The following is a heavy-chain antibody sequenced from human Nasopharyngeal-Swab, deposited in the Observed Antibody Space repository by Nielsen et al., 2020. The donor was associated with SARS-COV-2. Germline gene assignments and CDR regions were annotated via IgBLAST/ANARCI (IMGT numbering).Heavy chain of an antibody. CDR3: ATSAPYCSGGSCYSSWFDP. CDR2: FDPEDGET. D-gene: IGHD2-15*01. J-gene: IGHJ5*02. CDR1: GYTLTELS. Sequence: ASVQVSCKVSGYTLTELSMHWVRQAPGKGLEWMGGFDPEDGETIYAQKFQGRVTMTEDTSTDTAYMELSSLRSEGTAVYYCATSAPYCSGGSCYSSWFDPWGQGTLVTVSS. V-gene: IGHV1-24*01.